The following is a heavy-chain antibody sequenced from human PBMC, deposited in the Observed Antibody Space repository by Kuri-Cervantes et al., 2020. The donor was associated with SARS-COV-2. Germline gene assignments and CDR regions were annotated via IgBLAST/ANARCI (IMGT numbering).Heavy chain of an antibody. D-gene: IGHD2-21*02. Sequence: GESLKISCAASGFTFSNAWMNWVRQAPGKGLVWVSRINPDGSYTNNADSVKGRFTISRDSSKNTLYLQMNSLRTEDTAVYYCARGTGWLVVTATVTPMDFDYWGQGTLVTVSS. V-gene: IGHV3-74*01. CDR3: ARGTGWLVVTATVTPMDFDY. CDR1: GFTFSNAW. J-gene: IGHJ4*02. CDR2: INPDGSYT.